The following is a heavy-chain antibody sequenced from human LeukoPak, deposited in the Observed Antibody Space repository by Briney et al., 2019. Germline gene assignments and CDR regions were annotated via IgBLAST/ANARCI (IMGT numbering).Heavy chain of an antibody. D-gene: IGHD1-1*01. CDR1: GHTLTVHY. Sequence: ASVTVSCKASGHTLTVHYIHWVRQGPGQGLEWLGWITLHSGDTHYAQKYQGRLSMSSDTSISTGYMELSRLQFDDTAIYYCAREGQLGLDNWGQGTLVTVSS. CDR2: ITLHSGDT. CDR3: AREGQLGLDN. V-gene: IGHV1-2*02. J-gene: IGHJ1*01.